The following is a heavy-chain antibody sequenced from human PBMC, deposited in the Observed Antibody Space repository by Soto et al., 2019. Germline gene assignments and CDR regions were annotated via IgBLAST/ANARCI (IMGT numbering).Heavy chain of an antibody. D-gene: IGHD3-10*01. CDR3: AKGSVGSGSELDY. Sequence: GGSLRLSCSASGFTFSSYAMSWVRQAPGKGLEWVSAISGSGGSTYYADSVKGRFTISRDNSKNTLYLQMNSLRAEDTAVYYCAKGSVGSGSELDYWGQGTLVTVSS. CDR2: ISGSGGST. J-gene: IGHJ4*02. CDR1: GFTFSSYA. V-gene: IGHV3-23*01.